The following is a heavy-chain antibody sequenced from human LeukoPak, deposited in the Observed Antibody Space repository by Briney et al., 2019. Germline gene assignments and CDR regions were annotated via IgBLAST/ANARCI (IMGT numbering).Heavy chain of an antibody. J-gene: IGHJ4*02. D-gene: IGHD6-19*01. CDR1: GFTFDDYA. CDR3: VRAMISSGWYGVDF. V-gene: IGHV3-43D*03. CDR2: ITWDGGNT. Sequence: GGSLRLSCAASGFTFDDYAMHWVRQVPGKDLEWLSLITWDGGNTYYADSVKGRFTISRDNSKNSLYLQMNSLRPEDTALYYCVRAMISSGWYGVDFWGQGTLVTVSS.